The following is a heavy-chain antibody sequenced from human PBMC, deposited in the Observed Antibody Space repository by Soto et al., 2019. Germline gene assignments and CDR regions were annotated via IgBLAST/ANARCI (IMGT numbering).Heavy chain of an antibody. D-gene: IGHD1-1*01. CDR3: ARDGWTTPFDY. CDR1: GFTFRSYW. Sequence: EVQLVESGGGLVQPGGSLRLSCAASGFTFRSYWMSWVRQAPGKGLEWVANIKQDGSEQYHVDPVKGRFTLSRDNAKNSLYLQMNSLRAEDTAVYYCARDGWTTPFDYWGQGTLVTVSS. CDR2: IKQDGSEQ. V-gene: IGHV3-7*01. J-gene: IGHJ4*02.